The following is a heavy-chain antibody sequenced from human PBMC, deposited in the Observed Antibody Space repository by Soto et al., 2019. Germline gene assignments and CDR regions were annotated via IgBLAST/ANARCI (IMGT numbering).Heavy chain of an antibody. D-gene: IGHD3-10*01. J-gene: IGHJ3*02. V-gene: IGHV4-31*03. CDR3: ARGAGQVRGFGESPVLGAFDI. CDR2: IYYSGST. Sequence: SETLSLTCTVSGGSISSGGYYWSWIRQHPGKGLEWIGYIYYSGSTYYNPSLKSRVTISVNTSKNQFSLKLSSVTAADTAVYYCARGAGQVRGFGESPVLGAFDIWGQGTMVTVSS. CDR1: GGSISSGGYY.